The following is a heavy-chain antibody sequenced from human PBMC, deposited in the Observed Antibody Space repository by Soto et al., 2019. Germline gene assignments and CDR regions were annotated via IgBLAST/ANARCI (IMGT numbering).Heavy chain of an antibody. J-gene: IGHJ6*02. V-gene: IGHV3-48*02. Sequence: GGSLRLSCAASGFTFSSYSMNWVRQAPGKGLEWVSYISSSSSTIYYADSVKGRFTISRDNAKNSLYRQMNSLRDEDTAVYYCARDSPTRNYYGMDVWGQGTTVTVSS. CDR3: ARDSPTRNYYGMDV. D-gene: IGHD1-1*01. CDR2: ISSSSSTI. CDR1: GFTFSSYS.